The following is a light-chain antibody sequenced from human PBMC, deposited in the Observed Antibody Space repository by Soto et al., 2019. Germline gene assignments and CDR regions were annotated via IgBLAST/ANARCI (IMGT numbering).Light chain of an antibody. CDR1: QGISSY. Sequence: DIQLTQSPSFLSASVGDRVTITCRASQGISSYLAWYQQKPGKAPKLLIYAASTLQSGVPSRFSGSGSGTEFPLTISSLQPEDVATYYCQQLKSYPITFGQGTQLEIK. J-gene: IGKJ5*01. CDR2: AAS. CDR3: QQLKSYPIT. V-gene: IGKV1-9*01.